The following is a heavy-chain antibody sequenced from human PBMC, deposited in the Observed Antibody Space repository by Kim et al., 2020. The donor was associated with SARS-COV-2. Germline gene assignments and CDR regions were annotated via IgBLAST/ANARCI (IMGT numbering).Heavy chain of an antibody. Sequence: AAPVKGRFTISRDDSKNTLYLQMNSLKTEDTAVYYCTTDDYYDSSGYAGWGQGTLVTVSS. D-gene: IGHD3-22*01. J-gene: IGHJ4*02. CDR3: TTDDYYDSSGYAG. V-gene: IGHV3-15*01.